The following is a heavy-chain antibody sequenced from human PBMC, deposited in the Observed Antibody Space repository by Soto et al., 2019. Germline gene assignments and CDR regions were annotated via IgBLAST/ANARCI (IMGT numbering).Heavy chain of an antibody. CDR3: ARGSRVVVVRD. CDR1: GGTFSSYT. V-gene: IGHV1-69*02. J-gene: IGHJ4*02. Sequence: QVQLVQSGAEVKKPGSSVKVSCKASGGTFSSYTISWVRQAPGQGLEWMGRIIPILRIANYAQKFQGRVTITADKSTSTAYMELSSLRSEDTAVYYCARGSRVVVVRDWGQGTLVTVSS. D-gene: IGHD2-15*01. CDR2: IIPILRIA.